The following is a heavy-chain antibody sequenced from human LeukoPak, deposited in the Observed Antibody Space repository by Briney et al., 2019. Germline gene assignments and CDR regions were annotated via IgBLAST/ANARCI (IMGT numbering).Heavy chain of an antibody. V-gene: IGHV3-21*01. CDR3: ARTRYSGYERVNDY. J-gene: IGHJ4*02. CDR1: GFTFSSYS. D-gene: IGHD5-12*01. Sequence: GGSLRLSCAASGFTFSSYSMSWVRQAPGKGLEWVSSISSSSSYIYYADSVKGRFTISRDNAKNSLYLQMNTLRAEDTAVYYCARTRYSGYERVNDYWGQGTLVTVSS. CDR2: ISSSSSYI.